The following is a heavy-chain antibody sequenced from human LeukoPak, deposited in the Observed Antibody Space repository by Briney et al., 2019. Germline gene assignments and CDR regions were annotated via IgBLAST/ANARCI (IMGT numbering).Heavy chain of an antibody. D-gene: IGHD2-15*01. CDR3: AREDCSGGSCQDGFDY. CDR2: IYTSGST. V-gene: IGHV4-4*07. Sequence: SETLSLTCTVSGGSISSYYWSWIRQPAGKGLEWIGRIYTSGSTNYNPSLKSRVTMSVDTSKNQFSLKPSSVNAADTAVYYCAREDCSGGSCQDGFDYWGQGTLVTVSS. CDR1: GGSISSYY. J-gene: IGHJ4*02.